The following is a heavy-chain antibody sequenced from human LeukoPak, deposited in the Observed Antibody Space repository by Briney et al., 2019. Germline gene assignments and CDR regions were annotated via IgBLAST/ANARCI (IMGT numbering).Heavy chain of an antibody. Sequence: SDTLSLTCTVSGGSGSRGGYFWVWIRQRPGKGLEWIGYIYYTGSTSYNPSLKSRLTIAVDTSKNQFSLKLSSVTAADTAVYYCARPLNTVHDTFDVWGQGTMVTVSS. D-gene: IGHD4-11*01. V-gene: IGHV4-31*03. CDR2: IYYTGST. CDR3: ARPLNTVHDTFDV. J-gene: IGHJ3*01. CDR1: GGSGSRGGYF.